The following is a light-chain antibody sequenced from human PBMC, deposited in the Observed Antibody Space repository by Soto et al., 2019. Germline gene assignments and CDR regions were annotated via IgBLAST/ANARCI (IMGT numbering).Light chain of an antibody. J-gene: IGKJ1*01. V-gene: IGKV1-5*01. CDR1: QNIGTW. CDR2: DVS. CDR3: QQYNTYWT. Sequence: DIQMTQAPSTLSASFGDRVTITCRASQNIGTWLAWYQQKPGKAPKLLIYDVSSLESGVPSRFSGSGSGTEFTLTISSLQPEDFATYYCQQYNTYWTFGQGTKVDIK.